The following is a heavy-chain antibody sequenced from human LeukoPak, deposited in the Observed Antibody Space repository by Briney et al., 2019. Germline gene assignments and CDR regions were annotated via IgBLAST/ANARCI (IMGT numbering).Heavy chain of an antibody. D-gene: IGHD3-10*01. J-gene: IGHJ4*02. CDR2: ISAYNGNA. Sequence: ASVTVSCKASGYTFTSYGISWVRQAPGQGLEWMGWISAYNGNANYAQKLQGRVTMTTDTSTSTAYMELRSLRSDDTAVYYCASLYGSGSYFDYWGQGTLVTVSS. V-gene: IGHV1-18*01. CDR3: ASLYGSGSYFDY. CDR1: GYTFTSYG.